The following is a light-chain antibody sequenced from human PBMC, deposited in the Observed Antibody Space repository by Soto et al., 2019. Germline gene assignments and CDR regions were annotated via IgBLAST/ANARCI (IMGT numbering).Light chain of an antibody. CDR1: SSDAGGYNY. V-gene: IGLV2-14*01. CDR3: SSYTSSSTLDWV. Sequence: QSALTQPASVSGSPGQSITISCTGTSSDAGGYNYVSWYQQHPGKAPKLMIYDVSNRPSGVSNRFSGSKSGNTASLTISGLQAEDEADYYCSSYTSSSTLDWVFGGGTKRTVL. J-gene: IGLJ3*02. CDR2: DVS.